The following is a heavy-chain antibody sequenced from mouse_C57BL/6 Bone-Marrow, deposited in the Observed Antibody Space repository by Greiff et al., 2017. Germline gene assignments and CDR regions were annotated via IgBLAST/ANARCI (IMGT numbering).Heavy chain of an antibody. V-gene: IGHV1-55*01. CDR2: IYPGSGST. CDR1: GYTFNSYW. Sequence: QVQLQQPGAELVKPGASVKMSCKASGYTFNSYWLTWVKPRPGQGLEWIGDIYPGSGSTNYNEKFKSKATLTVDTSSSTAYMQLSSLTSEDSAVYYCARPYYSNYWYVDVWGTGTTVTVSS. D-gene: IGHD2-5*01. CDR3: ARPYYSNYWYVDV. J-gene: IGHJ1*03.